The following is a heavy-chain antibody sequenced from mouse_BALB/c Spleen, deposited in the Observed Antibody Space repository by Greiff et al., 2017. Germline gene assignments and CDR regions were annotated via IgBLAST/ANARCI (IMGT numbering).Heavy chain of an antibody. V-gene: IGHV1-7*01. J-gene: IGHJ4*01. D-gene: IGHD1-1*01. Sequence: QVQLQQSGAELAKPGASVKMSCKASGYTFTSYWMHWVKQRPGQGLEWIGYINPSTGYTEYNQKFKDKATLTADKSSSTAYMQLSSLTSEDSAVYYCASGYYGGAMDYWGQGTSVTVSS. CDR3: ASGYYGGAMDY. CDR1: GYTFTSYW. CDR2: INPSTGYT.